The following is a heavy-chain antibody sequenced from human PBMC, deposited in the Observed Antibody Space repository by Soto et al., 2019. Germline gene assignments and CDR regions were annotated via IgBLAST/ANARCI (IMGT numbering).Heavy chain of an antibody. CDR3: AIHLRSGSYPRSSFYGMAF. V-gene: IGHV5-51*01. D-gene: IGHD3-10*01. CDR1: GESCTSYW. Sequence: PWVPLRIWWRGVGESCTSYWSGWVLQMPGKGLEWMGIIYPGDSDTRYSPSFQGQVTISADKSISTAYLQWSSLKASDTAMYYCAIHLRSGSYPRSSFYGMAFWVQRTTVPGSS. J-gene: IGHJ6*01. CDR2: IYPGDSDT.